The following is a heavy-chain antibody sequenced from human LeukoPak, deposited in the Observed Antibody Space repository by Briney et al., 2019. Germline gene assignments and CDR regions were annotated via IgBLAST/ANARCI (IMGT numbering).Heavy chain of an antibody. D-gene: IGHD3-9*01. CDR2: ISAYNGNT. CDR1: GYTFTSYG. V-gene: IGHV1-18*01. Sequence: ASVKVSCKASGYTFTSYGISWVRQVPGQGLEWMGWISAYNGNTNYAQKLQGRVTMTTDTFTSTAYMELRSLRSDDTAVYYCARKGYDILTGYYSPTVWYYGMDVWGQGTTVTVSS. J-gene: IGHJ6*02. CDR3: ARKGYDILTGYYSPTVWYYGMDV.